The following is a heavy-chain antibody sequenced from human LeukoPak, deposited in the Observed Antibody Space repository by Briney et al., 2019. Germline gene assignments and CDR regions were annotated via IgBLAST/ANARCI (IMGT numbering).Heavy chain of an antibody. Sequence: GGSLRLSCAASGFTFDDYAMHWVRQAPGKGLEWVSLISGDGGSTYYADSVKGRFTISRDNSKNSLYLQMNSLRTEDTALYYCVTGVVVISNDAFDIWGQGTMVTVSS. CDR3: VTGVVVISNDAFDI. CDR1: GFTFDDYA. D-gene: IGHD3-22*01. CDR2: ISGDGGST. V-gene: IGHV3-43*02. J-gene: IGHJ3*02.